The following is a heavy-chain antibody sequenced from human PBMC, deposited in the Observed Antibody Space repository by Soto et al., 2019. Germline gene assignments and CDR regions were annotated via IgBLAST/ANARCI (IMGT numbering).Heavy chain of an antibody. D-gene: IGHD6-25*01. V-gene: IGHV3-30*18. Sequence: QVQLVESGGGVVQPGRSLRLSCAASGFTFTPYGMHWVRQVPGQGPEWVAVISYDGTIKHYADSVKGRFTISRDNSNNTLYLEMHSRRTEDTALYYCAKDGAWAADRYCYGMDVWGQGTTVTVSS. CDR3: AKDGAWAADRYCYGMDV. CDR2: ISYDGTIK. CDR1: GFTFTPYG. J-gene: IGHJ6*02.